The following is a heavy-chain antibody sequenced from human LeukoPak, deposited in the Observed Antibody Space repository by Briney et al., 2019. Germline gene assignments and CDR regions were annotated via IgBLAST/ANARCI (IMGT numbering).Heavy chain of an antibody. J-gene: IGHJ4*02. D-gene: IGHD3-3*01. CDR1: GYTFTGYY. Sequence: ASVKVSCKASGYTFTGYYMHWVRQAPGQGLEWMGWINPNSGGTNYAQKFQGRVTMTRDTSISTAYMELSRLRSGDTAVYYCARVYIGYYDFWSGYYDYWGQGTLVSVSS. CDR3: ARVYIGYYDFWSGYYDY. V-gene: IGHV1-2*02. CDR2: INPNSGGT.